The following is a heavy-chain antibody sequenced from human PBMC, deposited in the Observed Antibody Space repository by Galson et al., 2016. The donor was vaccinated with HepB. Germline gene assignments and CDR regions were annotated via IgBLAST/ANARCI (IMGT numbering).Heavy chain of an antibody. CDR3: ARSLTARFLDSVLNYYGMDV. CDR1: GGTPSSYA. Sequence: SVKVSCKASGGTPSSYAFTWVRQAPGQGLEWMGGIIPMFGTANYAQKFQGRLTITADESTSTAYMELNSLRFEDTAVYYCARSLTARFLDSVLNYYGMDVWGQGTTVTVSS. D-gene: IGHD3/OR15-3a*01. V-gene: IGHV1-69*13. J-gene: IGHJ6*02. CDR2: IIPMFGTA.